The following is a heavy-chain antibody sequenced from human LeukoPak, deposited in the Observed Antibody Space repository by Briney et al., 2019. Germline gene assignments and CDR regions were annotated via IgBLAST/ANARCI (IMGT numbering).Heavy chain of an antibody. CDR3: ARRASYLGDYYYYGMDV. V-gene: IGHV4-59*01. Sequence: SETLSLTLTVSGGSISSYCWSWIRQPPGKRLEWIGYIYYSGSTNSNPSLKRRVTISIDTSKNQLSLKLSSVTAADPAVYYCARRASYLGDYYYYGMDVWGQGTTVTVSS. D-gene: IGHD3-16*01. CDR2: IYYSGST. CDR1: GGSISSYC. J-gene: IGHJ6*02.